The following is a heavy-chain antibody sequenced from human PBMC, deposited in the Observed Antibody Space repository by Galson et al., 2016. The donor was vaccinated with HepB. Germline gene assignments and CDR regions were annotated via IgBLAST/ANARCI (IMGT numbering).Heavy chain of an antibody. V-gene: IGHV3-74*01. CDR1: GFTLSNYW. D-gene: IGHD6-19*01. J-gene: IGHJ4*02. CDR2: INTDGSST. CDR3: TRALGRSSGWSPKGY. Sequence: LRLSCAASGFTLSNYWMHWVRQAPGKGLVWVSRINTDGSSTNYADSVEGRFTISRDNAKNTLYLQMNSLRTEDTAVYYCTRALGRSSGWSPKGYWGQGTLVAVSS.